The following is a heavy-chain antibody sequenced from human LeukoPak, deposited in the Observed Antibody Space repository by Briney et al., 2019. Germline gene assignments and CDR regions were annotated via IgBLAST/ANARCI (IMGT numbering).Heavy chain of an antibody. CDR2: ISGDGGST. CDR1: GFTFDDYA. Sequence: GGSLRLSCAASGFTFDDYAMHWVRQAPGKGLEWVSLISGDGGSTYYADSVKGRFTISRDNAKNSLYLQMNSLRAEDTAVYYCADYDFDYWGQGTLVTVSS. J-gene: IGHJ4*02. V-gene: IGHV3-43*02. CDR3: ADYDFDY. D-gene: IGHD4/OR15-4a*01.